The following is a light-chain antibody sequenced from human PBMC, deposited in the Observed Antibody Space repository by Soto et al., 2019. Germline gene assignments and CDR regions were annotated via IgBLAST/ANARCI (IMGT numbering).Light chain of an antibody. J-gene: IGKJ1*01. Sequence: DFQVTQSPSSLSASGGDRVTITCRVSQSISKSLNWYQQKPGEAPELLIYGASKLQSGVPSRFSGSGSGTDFTLTISSLQPEDSASYYCQGSYSGPVAFGQGTKVDIK. CDR2: GAS. CDR1: QSISKS. V-gene: IGKV1-39*01. CDR3: QGSYSGPVA.